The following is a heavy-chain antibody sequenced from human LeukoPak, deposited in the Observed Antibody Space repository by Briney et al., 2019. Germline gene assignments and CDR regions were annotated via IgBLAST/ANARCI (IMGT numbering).Heavy chain of an antibody. CDR1: GGSFSSYY. CDR2: INHSGST. CDR3: ARGTWSRGYYYYMDV. V-gene: IGHV4-34*01. D-gene: IGHD2-8*02. J-gene: IGHJ6*03. Sequence: SETLSLTCTVPGGSFSSYYWSWIRQPPGKGLEWIGEINHSGSTNYNPSLKSRVTISVDTSKNQFSLKLSSVTAADTAVYYCARGTWSRGYYYYMDVWGKGTTVTVSS.